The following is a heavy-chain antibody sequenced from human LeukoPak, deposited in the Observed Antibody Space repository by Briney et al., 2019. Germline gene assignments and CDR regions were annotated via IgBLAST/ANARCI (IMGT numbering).Heavy chain of an antibody. V-gene: IGHV1-18*01. CDR2: ISAYNGNT. J-gene: IGHJ4*02. D-gene: IGHD5-18*01. CDR1: GYTFTSYA. CDR3: AREGDTAFDY. Sequence: ASVKVSCKASGYTFTSYAMNWVRQAPGQGLEWMGWISAYNGNTNYAQKLQGRVTMTTDTSTSTAYMELRSLRSGDTAVYYCAREGDTAFDYWGQGTLVTVSS.